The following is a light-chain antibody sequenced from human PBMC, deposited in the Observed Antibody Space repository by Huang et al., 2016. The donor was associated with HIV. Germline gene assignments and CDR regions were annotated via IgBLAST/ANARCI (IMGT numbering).Light chain of an antibody. J-gene: IGKJ5*01. CDR3: QQRTNWPIT. CDR2: DAA. CDR1: QGISTF. V-gene: IGKV3-11*01. Sequence: EIVLTQSPATLSLSPGERASLSCRASQGISTFLAWYQQKRGQAPRLLLYDAANRASGLPARFSVSGSGTDFTLTISSLEPEDSAIYYCQQRTNWPITFGQGTRLE.